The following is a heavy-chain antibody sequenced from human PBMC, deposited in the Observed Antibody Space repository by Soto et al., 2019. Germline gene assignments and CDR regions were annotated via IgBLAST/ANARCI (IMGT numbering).Heavy chain of an antibody. CDR3: ARAEYSSSWSPYYYYYGMDV. CDR2: VSYDGTKE. D-gene: IGHD6-13*01. V-gene: IGHV3-30*14. J-gene: IGHJ6*02. Sequence: QVQLVESGGGVVQPGRSLRLSCAVSGFTFDSYPMHWVCQAPGKGLEWVAVVSYDGTKEYYADSVKGRFTISRDNSKSTLSLQMNSLRADDTAVYYCARAEYSSSWSPYYYYYGMDVWGQGTTVTVSS. CDR1: GFTFDSYP.